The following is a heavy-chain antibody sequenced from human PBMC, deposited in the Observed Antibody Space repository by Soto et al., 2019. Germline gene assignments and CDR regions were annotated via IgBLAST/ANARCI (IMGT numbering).Heavy chain of an antibody. V-gene: IGHV1-3*01. Sequence: QVQLVQSGAEVKKPGASVKVSCKASGYTFTSYAMHWVRQAPGQRLEWMGWINAGNGNTKYSQKFQGRVTITRDTSASTAYMELSSLRSEDTSVYYCATQWRGVYNWFDPWGQGTLVTVSS. D-gene: IGHD6-19*01. CDR3: ATQWRGVYNWFDP. CDR1: GYTFTSYA. J-gene: IGHJ5*02. CDR2: INAGNGNT.